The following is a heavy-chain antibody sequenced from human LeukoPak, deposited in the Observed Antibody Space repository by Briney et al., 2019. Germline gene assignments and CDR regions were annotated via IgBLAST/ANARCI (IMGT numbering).Heavy chain of an antibody. J-gene: IGHJ4*02. V-gene: IGHV4-38-2*02. CDR1: GYSISSISRTYY. CDR2: FYHSGST. Sequence: SETLSLTCTVSGYSISSISRTYYWGWVRQSPGKGLEWIGSFYHSGSTYYNPSLQSRVTISIDTSKNQFPLKLSSVTAADTAVYYCAKLRVQNYGGNWGFDYWGQGTLVTVSS. D-gene: IGHD4-23*01. CDR3: AKLRVQNYGGNWGFDY.